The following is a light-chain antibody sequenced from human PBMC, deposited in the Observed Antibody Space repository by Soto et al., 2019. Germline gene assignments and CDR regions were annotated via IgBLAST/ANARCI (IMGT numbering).Light chain of an antibody. CDR1: SSDVGAYNY. Sequence: QSVLTQPASVSGSPGQSITISCTGTSSDVGAYNYVSWYQQHPGKAPKLIISDVTNRPLGVSNRFSGSKSGNTASLTISGLRAEDEADYYCSSYTTDSTGVFGTGTKVTVL. V-gene: IGLV2-14*03. J-gene: IGLJ1*01. CDR2: DVT. CDR3: SSYTTDSTGV.